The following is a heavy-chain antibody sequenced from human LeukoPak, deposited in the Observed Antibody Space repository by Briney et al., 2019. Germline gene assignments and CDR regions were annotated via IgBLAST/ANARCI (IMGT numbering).Heavy chain of an antibody. V-gene: IGHV4-59*01. CDR3: ARAEKAVTGTLDC. Sequence: SETLSLTCTVSGDSISNYYWSWIRQSPGKELEWLGYMYNRGSTIYNPSLKSRVTISTDKSKHQFSLRLTSVTAADTAVYYCARAEKAVTGTLDCWGQGTLITVSS. D-gene: IGHD6-19*01. J-gene: IGHJ4*02. CDR2: MYNRGST. CDR1: GDSISNYY.